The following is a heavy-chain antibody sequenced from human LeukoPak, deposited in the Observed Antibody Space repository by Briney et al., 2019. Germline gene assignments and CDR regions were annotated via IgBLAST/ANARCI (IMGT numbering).Heavy chain of an antibody. J-gene: IGHJ3*02. CDR1: GFTFSSYS. D-gene: IGHD2/OR15-2a*01. V-gene: IGHV3-7*01. CDR3: LTIVETTFDAFDI. Sequence: GGSLRLSCEASGFTFSSYSMNWVRQAPGEGLEWVANIRQDGGAKNYVDSVKGRFTISRDNAKKSLYLQMNSLRAEDTAVYYCLTIVETTFDAFDIWGQGTMVTVSS. CDR2: IRQDGGAK.